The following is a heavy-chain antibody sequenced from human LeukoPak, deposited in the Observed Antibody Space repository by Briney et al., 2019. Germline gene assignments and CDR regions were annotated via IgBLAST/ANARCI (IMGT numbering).Heavy chain of an antibody. J-gene: IGHJ6*02. CDR3: ARTNTITIFGVVIIYGMDV. Sequence: SQTLSLTCTASGGSISSGGYYWSWIRQHPGKGLEWIGYIYYSGSTYYNPSLKSRVTISVDTSKNQFSLKLSSVTAADTAVYYCARTNTITIFGVVIIYGMDVWGQGTTVTVSS. D-gene: IGHD3-3*01. CDR2: IYYSGST. V-gene: IGHV4-31*03. CDR1: GGSISSGGYY.